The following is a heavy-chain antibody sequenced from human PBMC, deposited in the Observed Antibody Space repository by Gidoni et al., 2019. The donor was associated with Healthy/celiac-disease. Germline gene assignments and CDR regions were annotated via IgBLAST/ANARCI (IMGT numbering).Heavy chain of an antibody. J-gene: IGHJ4*02. CDR1: GFTFSSYR. D-gene: IGHD3-22*01. CDR2: ISSCSSYI. Sequence: EVQLVEYGGGLVKPGGSLRLSCAASGFTFSSYRMTWVRQAPGKGLEWLSSISSCSSYIYYADSVKGRFTISRDNAKNSLYLQMNSLRAEDTAVYYCARDLMGKDYYDSSCYYPRDYWGQGTLVTVSS. CDR3: ARDLMGKDYYDSSCYYPRDY. V-gene: IGHV3-21*01.